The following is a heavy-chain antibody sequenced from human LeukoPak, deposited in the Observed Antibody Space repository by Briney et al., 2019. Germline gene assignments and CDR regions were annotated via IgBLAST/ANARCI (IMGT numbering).Heavy chain of an antibody. CDR3: ASTQGSGSYYYYYGMDV. CDR1: GGSISSSSYY. J-gene: IGHJ6*02. D-gene: IGHD3-10*01. CDR2: IYYSGST. V-gene: IGHV4-61*01. Sequence: PSETLSLTCTVSGGSISSSSYYWSWIRQPPGKGLEWIGYIYYSGSTNYNPSLKSRVTISVDTSKNQFSLKLSSVTAADTAVYYCASTQGSGSYYYYYGMDVWGQGTTVTVSS.